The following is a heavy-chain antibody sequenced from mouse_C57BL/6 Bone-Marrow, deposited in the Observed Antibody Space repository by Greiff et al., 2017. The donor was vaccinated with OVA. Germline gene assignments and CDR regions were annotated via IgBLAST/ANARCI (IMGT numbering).Heavy chain of an antibody. J-gene: IGHJ2*01. CDR3: ARGTNWDCFDY. Sequence: QVQLKESGAELARPGASVKLSCKASGYTFTSYGISWVKQGTGQGLEWIGEIYPRSGNTYYNEKFKGKATLTADKSSSTAYMELRSLTSEDSAVYFCARGTNWDCFDYWGQGTTLTVSS. CDR1: GYTFTSYG. CDR2: IYPRSGNT. D-gene: IGHD4-1*01. V-gene: IGHV1-81*01.